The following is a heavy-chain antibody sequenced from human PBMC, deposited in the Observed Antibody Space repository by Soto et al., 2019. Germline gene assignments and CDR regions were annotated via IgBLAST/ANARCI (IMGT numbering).Heavy chain of an antibody. V-gene: IGHV4-59*04. J-gene: IGHJ4*02. CDR3: ARYYDILTGYLDY. D-gene: IGHD3-9*01. Sequence: SETLSLTCTVSGGSISSYYWSWIRQPPGKGLEWIGYIYYSGSTYYNPSLKSRVTISVDTSKNQFSLKLSSVTAADTAVYYCARYYDILTGYLDYWGQGTLVTVSS. CDR1: GGSISSYY. CDR2: IYYSGST.